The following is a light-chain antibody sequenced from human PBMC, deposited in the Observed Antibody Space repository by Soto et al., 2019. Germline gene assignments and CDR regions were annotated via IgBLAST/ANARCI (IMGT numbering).Light chain of an antibody. Sequence: EIVLTQSPGTLSLSPGERATLSCRASQSVSSSYLAWYQQKPGRAPRLLIYAASSRATGIPDRFSGNGSGTDFTLTISRLEPEDFAVYYCQQYGDSPPYTFGQGTKLEIK. CDR2: AAS. CDR3: QQYGDSPPYT. CDR1: QSVSSSY. V-gene: IGKV3-20*01. J-gene: IGKJ2*01.